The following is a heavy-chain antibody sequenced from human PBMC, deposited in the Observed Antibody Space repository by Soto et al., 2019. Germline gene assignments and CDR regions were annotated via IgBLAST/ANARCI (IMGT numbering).Heavy chain of an antibody. J-gene: IGHJ5*02. CDR3: ARASADIVLVPAASFRFDP. CDR1: GYTFTSYA. Sequence: ASVKVSCKASGYTFTSYAMHWVRQAPGQRLEWMGWINPNSGGTNYAQKFQGWVTMTRDTSISTAYMELSRLRSDDTAVYYCARASADIVLVPAASFRFDPWGQGTLVTVSS. V-gene: IGHV1-2*04. CDR2: INPNSGGT. D-gene: IGHD2-2*01.